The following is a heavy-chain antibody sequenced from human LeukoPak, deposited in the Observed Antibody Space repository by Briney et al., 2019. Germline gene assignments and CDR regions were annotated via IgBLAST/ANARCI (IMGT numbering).Heavy chain of an antibody. J-gene: IGHJ5*02. V-gene: IGHV4-4*07. CDR3: AREFCYYDSSGDNWFDP. D-gene: IGHD3-22*01. CDR2: IYSGGST. CDR1: GVSISSYY. Sequence: PSETLSLTRSVSGVSISSYYWTWIRLPAGKGLEWIGRIYSGGSTNYNPSLKSRVTMSVDTSKNQFSLRLTSVTAADTAFYYCAREFCYYDSSGDNWFDPWGQGTLVTVSS.